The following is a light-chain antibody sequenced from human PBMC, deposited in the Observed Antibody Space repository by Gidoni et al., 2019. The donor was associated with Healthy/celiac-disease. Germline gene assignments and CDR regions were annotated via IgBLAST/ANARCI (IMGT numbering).Light chain of an antibody. V-gene: IGKV1-39*01. Sequence: MPQSPSSLSASIGDRVTITCRANQSISSYLTGYHQKPGKAPKLLIYAASSLQSGVPSRFSGSGSGTDFTVTISSRQPEDFATYYCQQRYSTPLTFGQGTKVEIK. CDR3: QQRYSTPLT. J-gene: IGKJ1*01. CDR1: QSISSY. CDR2: AAS.